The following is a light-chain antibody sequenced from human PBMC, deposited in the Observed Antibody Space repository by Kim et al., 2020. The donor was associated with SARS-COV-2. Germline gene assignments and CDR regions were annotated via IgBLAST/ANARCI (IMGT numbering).Light chain of an antibody. CDR2: DVS. Sequence: LSPEERATLSCRASQGVSSQLAWYQQTPGQAPRLLMYDVSNRATGIPDRFSGSGSGTDFTLTISSLEPEDFALYYCQQRYSWPVTFGQGTKVDIK. J-gene: IGKJ1*01. CDR1: QGVSSQ. CDR3: QQRYSWPVT. V-gene: IGKV3-11*01.